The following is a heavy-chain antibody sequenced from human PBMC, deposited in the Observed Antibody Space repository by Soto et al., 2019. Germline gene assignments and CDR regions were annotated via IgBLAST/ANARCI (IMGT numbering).Heavy chain of an antibody. D-gene: IGHD1-7*01. CDR1: GYTLTELS. Sequence: ASVKVSCKVSGYTLTELSMHWVRQAPGKGLEWMGGFDPEDGETIYAQKFQGRVTMTEDTSTDTAYMELSSLRSEDTAVYYCATSFTNWNSPRDAFDIWGQGTMVTVSS. J-gene: IGHJ3*02. CDR3: ATSFTNWNSPRDAFDI. V-gene: IGHV1-24*01. CDR2: FDPEDGET.